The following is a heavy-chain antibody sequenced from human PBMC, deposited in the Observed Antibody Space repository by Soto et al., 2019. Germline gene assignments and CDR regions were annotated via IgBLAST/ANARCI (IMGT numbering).Heavy chain of an antibody. Sequence: GESLKISCKGSGYSFTSYWIGWVRQMPGKGLEWMGIIYPGDSDTRYSPSFQGQVTISADKSISTAYLQWSSLKASDPAMYYCARQLGGCSSTSCYIGWFDPWGQGTLVTVSS. V-gene: IGHV5-51*01. CDR1: GYSFTSYW. J-gene: IGHJ5*02. CDR3: ARQLGGCSSTSCYIGWFDP. D-gene: IGHD2-2*02. CDR2: IYPGDSDT.